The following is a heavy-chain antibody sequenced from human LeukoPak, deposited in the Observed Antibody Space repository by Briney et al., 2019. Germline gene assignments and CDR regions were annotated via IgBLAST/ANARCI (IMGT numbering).Heavy chain of an antibody. CDR1: GYTFTGYY. CDR3: ARAYSGYDP. V-gene: IGHV1-2*06. CDR2: INPNSGGT. Sequence: GASVKVSCKASGYTFTGYYMHWVRQAPGQGLEWMGRINPNSGGTNYAQKFQGRVTMTRDTSISTAYMELNSLRAEDTAVYYCARAYSGYDPWGQGTLVTVSS. J-gene: IGHJ5*02. D-gene: IGHD5-12*01.